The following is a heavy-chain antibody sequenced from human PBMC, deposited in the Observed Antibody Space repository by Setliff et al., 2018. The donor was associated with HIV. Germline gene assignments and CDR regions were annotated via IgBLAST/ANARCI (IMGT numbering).Heavy chain of an antibody. CDR2: INAGNGDT. V-gene: IGHV1-3*01. CDR1: GDTFTTYA. D-gene: IGHD3-9*01. Sequence: SVKVSCKASGDTFTTYALHWVRQAPGQRLEWMGWINAGNGDTKSSQKFQGRVAMTRDTSTGTVYMELSSLKSEDTAVYYCARSFDILTGDLDYWGQGTLVTVSS. CDR3: ARSFDILTGDLDY. J-gene: IGHJ4*02.